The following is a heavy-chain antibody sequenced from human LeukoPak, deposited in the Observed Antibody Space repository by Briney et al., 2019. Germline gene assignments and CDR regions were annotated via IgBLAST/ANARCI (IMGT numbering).Heavy chain of an antibody. J-gene: IGHJ6*03. CDR2: IYYSGNT. Sequence: PSETPSLTCTVSGGSISSSSYYWGWIRQPPGKGLEWIGSIYYSGNTYYNPSLKSRVTISVDTSKNQFSLKLSSVTAADTAVYYCARRTSRYYMDVWGKGTTVTVSS. CDR3: ARRTSRYYMDV. D-gene: IGHD2-2*01. V-gene: IGHV4-39*01. CDR1: GGSISSSSYY.